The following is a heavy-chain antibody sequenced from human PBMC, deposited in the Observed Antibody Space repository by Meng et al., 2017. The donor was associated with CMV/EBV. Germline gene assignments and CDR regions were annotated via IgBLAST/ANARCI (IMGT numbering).Heavy chain of an antibody. J-gene: IGHJ4*02. V-gene: IGHV4-4*02. CDR1: GGSISNSLW. CDR3: ARSPGFRSLDY. CDR2: ISHSGNT. Sequence: SETLSLTCAVSGGSISNSLWWSWVRQPPGKGLEWIGEISHSGNTKYNPSLQSRVTISADKTKNDLSLKLTSMTAADTGVYFCARSPGFRSLDYWGQGTLVTVSS. D-gene: IGHD2-21*01.